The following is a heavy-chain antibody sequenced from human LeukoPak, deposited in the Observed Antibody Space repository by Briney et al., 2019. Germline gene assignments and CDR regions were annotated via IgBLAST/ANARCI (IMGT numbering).Heavy chain of an antibody. CDR1: GGSISSYY. Sequence: KTSETLSLTCTVSGGSISSYYWSWIRQPPGKGLEWIGYIYYSGSTNYNPSLKSRVTVSVDTSKNQFSLKLSSVTAADTAVYYCARGGSSSWYRGFWFDPWGQGTLVTVSS. D-gene: IGHD6-13*01. V-gene: IGHV4-59*01. CDR3: ARGGSSSWYRGFWFDP. CDR2: IYYSGST. J-gene: IGHJ5*02.